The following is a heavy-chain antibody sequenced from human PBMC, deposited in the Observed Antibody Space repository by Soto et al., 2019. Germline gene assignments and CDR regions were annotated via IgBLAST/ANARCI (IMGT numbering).Heavy chain of an antibody. CDR3: VRDHHDFSSDYHYYHMDV. CDR1: GYTLSNYG. D-gene: IGHD3-3*01. J-gene: IGHJ6*03. CDR2: SSTYNGNT. Sequence: GASVKVSCKASGYTLSNYGISWVRQAPGQGLEWMGWSSTYNGNTEYAKKFQGRVTMTTDTSTSTAYMELRSLRSDDTAVYYCVRDHHDFSSDYHYYHMDVWGKGTTVTVSS. V-gene: IGHV1-18*01.